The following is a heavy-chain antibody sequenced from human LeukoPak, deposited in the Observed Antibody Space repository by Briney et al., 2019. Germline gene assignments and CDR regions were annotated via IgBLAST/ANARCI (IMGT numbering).Heavy chain of an antibody. Sequence: GGSLRLSCAASGSTFSSYAMSWVRQAPGKGLEWVSAISGSGGSTYYADSVKGRFIISRDNSKNTLYLQMNSLRAEDTAVYYCAKALLTFGGVIVTPFDYWGQGTLVTVSS. D-gene: IGHD3-16*02. CDR2: ISGSGGST. CDR3: AKALLTFGGVIVTPFDY. J-gene: IGHJ4*02. CDR1: GSTFSSYA. V-gene: IGHV3-23*01.